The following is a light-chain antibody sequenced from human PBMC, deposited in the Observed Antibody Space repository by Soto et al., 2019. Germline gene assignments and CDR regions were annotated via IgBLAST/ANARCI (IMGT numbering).Light chain of an antibody. J-gene: IGKJ4*01. Sequence: DIKMTQSPSTLSASVGDRVTITCRASQSISSWLAWYQQKPGKAPKLLIYKASSLESGVPSRFSGSGSGTEFTLTISRLEPEDFAVYYCQQYGSSPPLTFGGGTKVDIK. CDR2: KAS. V-gene: IGKV1-5*03. CDR1: QSISSW. CDR3: QQYGSSPPLT.